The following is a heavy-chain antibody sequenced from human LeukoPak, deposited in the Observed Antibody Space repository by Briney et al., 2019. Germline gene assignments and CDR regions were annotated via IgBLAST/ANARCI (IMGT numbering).Heavy chain of an antibody. CDR1: GGSISSYY. CDR2: IYYSGRT. CDR3: ARGYSYGPMDY. V-gene: IGHV4-59*01. D-gene: IGHD5-18*01. J-gene: IGHJ4*02. Sequence: SETLSLTCTVSGGSISSYYWSWVRQPPGKGLEWVGYIYYSGRTNYNPSLKSRVTISVETSKNQFALKNSSVTAADTAVYYCARGYSYGPMDYWGQGTLVTVSS.